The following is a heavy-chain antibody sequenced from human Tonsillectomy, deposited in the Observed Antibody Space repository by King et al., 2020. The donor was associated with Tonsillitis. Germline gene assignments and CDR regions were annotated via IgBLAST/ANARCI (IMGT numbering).Heavy chain of an antibody. J-gene: IGHJ6*01. CDR1: GGSISSSSYY. D-gene: IGHD3-16*02. V-gene: IGHV4-39*01. Sequence: QLQESGPGLVKPSETLSLTCSVSGGSISSSSYYWGWIRQPPGKGLEWIGTIYYSGSTYYNPSLKSRVTISVDTSKNQFSLKLSSVTAADTAVYYCARLQYCYPYGMDVWGQGTTVTVSS. CDR2: IYYSGST. CDR3: ARLQYCYPYGMDV.